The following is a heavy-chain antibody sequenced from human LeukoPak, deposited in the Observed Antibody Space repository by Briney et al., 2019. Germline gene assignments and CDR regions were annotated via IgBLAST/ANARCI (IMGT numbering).Heavy chain of an antibody. J-gene: IGHJ4*02. D-gene: IGHD2/OR15-2a*01. V-gene: IGHV3-48*03. CDR1: GFSFRSYE. Sequence: GGSLRLSCAASGFSFRSYEMNWVRQAPGKGLEWVAYISSSGSAIYYADSVKGRFTISRDNAKNSLYLQMNSLRAEDTAVYYCARDIFYPDYWGQGTLVTVSS. CDR2: ISSSGSAI. CDR3: ARDIFYPDY.